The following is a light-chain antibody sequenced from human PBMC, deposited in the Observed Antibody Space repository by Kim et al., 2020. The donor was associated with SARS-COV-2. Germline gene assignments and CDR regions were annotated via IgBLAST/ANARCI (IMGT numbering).Light chain of an antibody. J-gene: IGLJ3*02. CDR1: KLGDNY. Sequence: SPGQTASITCFGDKLGDNYVSWYQQRPGQSPVVVIYQDTNRPSGIPERFSGSNSGNTATLTISGAQAMDEADYYCQAWDSSTAVFGGGTQLTVL. CDR3: QAWDSSTAV. CDR2: QDT. V-gene: IGLV3-1*01.